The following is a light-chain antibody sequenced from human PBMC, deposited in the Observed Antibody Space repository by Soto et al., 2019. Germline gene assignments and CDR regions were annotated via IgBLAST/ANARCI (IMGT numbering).Light chain of an antibody. CDR3: QQYNDYQYT. CDR2: KAT. CDR1: QSITTW. Sequence: DIQMTQSPSTLSASVGDRVTITCRASQSITTWLAWYQQKPGKAPKLLIYKATNLQSGVPSRFSGSESGTEFSLTISSLQPEDFAIYYCQQYNDYQYTFGQGTKLEIK. J-gene: IGKJ2*01. V-gene: IGKV1-5*03.